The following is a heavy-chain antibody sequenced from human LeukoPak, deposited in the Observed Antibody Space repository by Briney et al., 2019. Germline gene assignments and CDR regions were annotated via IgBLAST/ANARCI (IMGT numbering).Heavy chain of an antibody. D-gene: IGHD3-22*01. CDR1: GGSISSSSYY. CDR3: ARVYDSSSGAFDY. V-gene: IGHV4-39*07. CDR2: IYYSGST. J-gene: IGHJ4*02. Sequence: SETLSLTCTVSGGSISSSSYYWGWIRQPPGKGLEWIGSIYYSGSTYYNPSLKSRVTISVDTSKNQFSLKLSSVTAADTAVYYCARVYDSSSGAFDYWGQGTLVTVSS.